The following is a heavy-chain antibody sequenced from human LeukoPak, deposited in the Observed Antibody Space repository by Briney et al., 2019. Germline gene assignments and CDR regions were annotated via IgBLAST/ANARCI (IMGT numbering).Heavy chain of an antibody. CDR2: IGSAGDT. CDR1: GFIFSTYD. CDR3: ARGLEGGFDY. V-gene: IGHV3-13*01. D-gene: IGHD3-16*01. J-gene: IGHJ4*02. Sequence: GGSLRLSCAASGFIFSTYDMHWVRQATGKGLEWVSAIGSAGDTYYPGSVKGRFTISRENARNSLFLQMNSLRAGDTAVYYCARGLEGGFDYWGQGTLVTVSS.